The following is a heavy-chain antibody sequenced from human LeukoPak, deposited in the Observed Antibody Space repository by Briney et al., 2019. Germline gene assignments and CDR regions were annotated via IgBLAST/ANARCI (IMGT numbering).Heavy chain of an antibody. CDR2: IIPIFGTA. V-gene: IGHV1-69*06. J-gene: IGHJ4*02. D-gene: IGHD3-10*01. CDR1: GGTSSSYA. CDR3: ARESGGSGAPSFDY. Sequence: ASVKVSCKASGGTSSSYAISWVRQAPGQGLEWMGGIIPIFGTANYAQKFQGRVTITADKSTSTAYMELSSLRSEDTAVYYCARESGGSGAPSFDYWGQGTLVTVSS.